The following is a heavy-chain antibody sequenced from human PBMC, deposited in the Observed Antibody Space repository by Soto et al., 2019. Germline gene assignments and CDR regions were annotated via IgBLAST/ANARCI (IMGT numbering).Heavy chain of an antibody. D-gene: IGHD2-15*01. J-gene: IGHJ6*03. CDR2: ISNRGRT. CDR3: TSKVVVVVAVPKPYYYSYRDV. CDR1: GGSFSGYY. V-gene: IGHV4-34*01. Sequence: PSETLSLTCAVYGGSFSGYYWSWFRQPPGRGLEWIGEISNRGRTNNNPSLKRRVTISVDTSKNQFSLKLSSVTAADTAVYYCTSKVVVVVAVPKPYYYSYRDVWXKGTTVPVSS.